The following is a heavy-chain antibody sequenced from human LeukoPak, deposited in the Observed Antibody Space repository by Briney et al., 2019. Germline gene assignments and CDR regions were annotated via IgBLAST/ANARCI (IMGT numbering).Heavy chain of an antibody. V-gene: IGHV3-48*04. J-gene: IGHJ4*02. CDR2: ISSSGDTR. Sequence: TGGSLRLSCAASGFSFSTSWMNWVRQAPGKGLEWFSYISSSGDTRFYADSVQGRFTISRDNAKNSLYLQMNSLRAEDTAIYYCARDYSGWSLGYWGQGTLVTVSS. CDR1: GFSFSTSW. CDR3: ARDYSGWSLGY. D-gene: IGHD6-19*01.